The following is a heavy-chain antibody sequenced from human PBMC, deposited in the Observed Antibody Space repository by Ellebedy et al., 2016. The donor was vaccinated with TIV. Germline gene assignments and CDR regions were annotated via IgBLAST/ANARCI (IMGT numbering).Heavy chain of an antibody. Sequence: AASVKVSCKASGGTFSSFSISWVRQAPGQGLEWMGGIIPIFGTANYAQKFQGRVTITADESTSTAYMELSSLRSEDTAVYYCARPEVQLSHCSSTSCYAGSFDYWGQGTLVTVSS. V-gene: IGHV1-69*13. J-gene: IGHJ4*02. CDR1: GGTFSSFS. CDR2: IIPIFGTA. CDR3: ARPEVQLSHCSSTSCYAGSFDY. D-gene: IGHD2-2*01.